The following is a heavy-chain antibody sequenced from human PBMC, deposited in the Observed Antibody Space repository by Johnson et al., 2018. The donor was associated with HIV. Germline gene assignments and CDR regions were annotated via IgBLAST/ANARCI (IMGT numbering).Heavy chain of an antibody. D-gene: IGHD6-6*01. Sequence: QVQLVESGGGVVQPGGSLRLSCKASGFTFSNYGIHWVRQAPGKGLLWVSRINSDGSSTNYADSVSGRFTNSRDNSKNTLYLQMNSLRAEHTAVYYCAKERQLVRAFDIWGQGTMVTVSS. V-gene: IGHV3-NL1*01. CDR1: GFTFSNYG. CDR2: INSDGSST. CDR3: AKERQLVRAFDI. J-gene: IGHJ3*02.